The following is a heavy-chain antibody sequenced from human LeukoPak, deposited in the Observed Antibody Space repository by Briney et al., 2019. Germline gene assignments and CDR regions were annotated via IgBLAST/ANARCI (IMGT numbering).Heavy chain of an antibody. CDR1: GFTFSSYG. CDR3: AKLTAVAGELDY. Sequence: GRSLRLSCAASGFTFSSYGMHWVRQAPGKGLEWVAVISNDGSNKYYADSVKGRFTISRDNSKNTLYLQMNSLRTEDTAVYYCAKLTAVAGELDYWGQGTLVTVSS. D-gene: IGHD6-19*01. CDR2: ISNDGSNK. V-gene: IGHV3-30*18. J-gene: IGHJ4*02.